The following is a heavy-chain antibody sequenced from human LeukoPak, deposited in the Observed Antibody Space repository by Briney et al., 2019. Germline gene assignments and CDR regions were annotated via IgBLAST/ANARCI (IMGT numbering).Heavy chain of an antibody. J-gene: IGHJ4*02. Sequence: GGSLRLSCAASGFTLSSYEMNRVRQAPGKGLEWISYISSSGSTIYYGDSVKGRFTISRDSAKNSLYLQMNSLRAEDTAVYYCAKGWDSGPHFGSWGQGTLVTVSS. V-gene: IGHV3-48*03. D-gene: IGHD1-26*01. CDR1: GFTLSSYE. CDR3: AKGWDSGPHFGS. CDR2: ISSSGSTI.